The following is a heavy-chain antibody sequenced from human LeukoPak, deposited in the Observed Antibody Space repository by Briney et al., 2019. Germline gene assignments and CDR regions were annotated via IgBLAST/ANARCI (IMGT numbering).Heavy chain of an antibody. CDR1: GFTFSSYW. V-gene: IGHV3-74*01. CDR3: ARAGYCSGGNCYSSYYDY. J-gene: IGHJ4*02. CDR2: SNGDGSST. Sequence: KTGGSLRLSCAASGFTFSSYWMLWVRQAPGKGLLWVSRSNGDGSSTAYVDSVKGRFTISRDNAKNTLYLQMNSLRAEDAALYYCARAGYCSGGNCYSSYYDYWGQGTLVTVSS. D-gene: IGHD2-15*01.